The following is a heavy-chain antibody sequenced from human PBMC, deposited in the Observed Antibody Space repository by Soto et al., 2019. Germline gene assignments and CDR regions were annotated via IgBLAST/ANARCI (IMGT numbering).Heavy chain of an antibody. Sequence: PGGSLRLSCAASGFTFSSYGMHWVRQAPGKGLEWVAVIWYDGSNKYYSDSVKGRFTISRDNSKNTLYLQMNGLRGEDKCEYNCARDMVSSWCLKIYRSCPYGIDVRGTALTVTVAS. CDR3: ARDMVSSWCLKIYRSCPYGIDV. V-gene: IGHV3-33*01. J-gene: IGHJ6*04. D-gene: IGHD6-13*01. CDR2: IWYDGSNK. CDR1: GFTFSSYG.